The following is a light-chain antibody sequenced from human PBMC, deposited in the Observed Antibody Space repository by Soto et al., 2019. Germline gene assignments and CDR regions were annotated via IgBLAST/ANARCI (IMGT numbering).Light chain of an antibody. J-gene: IGKJ4*01. CDR3: QQYDISPLS. V-gene: IGKV3-20*01. Sequence: EIVLTQSPGTLSLSPGERATLSCRASQSVTGRYLTWYQQRPGQAPRLLIYGASSRATGVPDRFSGSGSGTDFTLTINRLESEDFAVYYCQQYDISPLSFGGGTKVELK. CDR1: QSVTGRY. CDR2: GAS.